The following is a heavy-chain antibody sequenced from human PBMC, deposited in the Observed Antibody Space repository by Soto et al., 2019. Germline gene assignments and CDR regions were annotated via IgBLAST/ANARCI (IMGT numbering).Heavy chain of an antibody. D-gene: IGHD3-16*01. J-gene: IGHJ6*02. Sequence: SVKVSCKASGFTFTSSAVQWVRQARGQRLEWIGWIVVGSGNTNYAQKFQERVTITRDMSTSTAYMELSSLRSEDTAVYYCAAGLYYDSLLDYYYGMDVWGQGTTVTVSS. CDR2: IVVGSGNT. CDR3: AAGLYYDSLLDYYYGMDV. CDR1: GFTFTSSA. V-gene: IGHV1-58*01.